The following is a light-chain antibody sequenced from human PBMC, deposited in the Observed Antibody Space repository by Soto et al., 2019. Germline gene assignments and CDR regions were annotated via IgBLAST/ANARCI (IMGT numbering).Light chain of an antibody. CDR3: QQYGSSPQT. J-gene: IGKJ1*01. Sequence: EIVLTQSPGTLSLCPGERATLSCRATQSVISIYLAWYQQKPGQAPRLLIYAASSRATGIPDRFSGSGSGTDLTLTISTREPKDFAVYDCQQYGSSPQTFGQGTKWIS. CDR1: QSVISIY. CDR2: AAS. V-gene: IGKV3-20*01.